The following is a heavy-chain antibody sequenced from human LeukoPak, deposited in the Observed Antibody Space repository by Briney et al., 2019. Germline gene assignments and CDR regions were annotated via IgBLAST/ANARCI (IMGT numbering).Heavy chain of an antibody. D-gene: IGHD2-15*01. CDR2: MYHSGST. CDR1: GGSISSGGYS. V-gene: IGHV4-30-2*01. J-gene: IGHJ4*02. CDR3: ASGVVVAATRFPPVDY. Sequence: SQTLSLTCAVSGGSISSGGYSWSWIRQPPGKGLEWIGYMYHSGSTYYNPSLKSRVTISVDRSKNQFSLKLSSVTAADTAVYYCASGVVVAATRFPPVDYWGQGTLVTVSS.